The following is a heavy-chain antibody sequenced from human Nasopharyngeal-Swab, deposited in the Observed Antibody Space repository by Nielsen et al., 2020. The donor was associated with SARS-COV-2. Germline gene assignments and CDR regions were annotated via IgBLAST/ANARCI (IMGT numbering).Heavy chain of an antibody. CDR2: LHYTGAT. CDR3: VRDVYDSSGGYYFDY. Sequence: SETLSLTCTVSGVSITNGDHYWGWIRQPPGKGLEWIGSLHYTGATYSNPSLRSRVTISGDTSKNQFSLNLNSVTAADTAVYFCVRDVYDSSGGYYFDYWGQGALVTVSS. V-gene: IGHV4-39*02. D-gene: IGHD3-22*01. CDR1: GVSITNGDHY. J-gene: IGHJ4*02.